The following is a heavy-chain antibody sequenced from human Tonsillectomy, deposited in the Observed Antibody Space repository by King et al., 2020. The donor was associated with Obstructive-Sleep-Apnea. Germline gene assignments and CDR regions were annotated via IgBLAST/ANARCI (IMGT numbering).Heavy chain of an antibody. CDR1: GFTFSNYA. V-gene: IGHV3-23*04. Sequence: VQLVESTGGLVQPGGSLRLSCAASGFTFSNYAMSWVRQAPGKGLEWVSSISGSGDRTYYADSVKGRFTLSRDNSKNTLYLQMNSLRPEDTAVYYCAKKIVTSAGSRPVDYWGQGTLVIVSS. CDR3: AKKIVTSAGSRPVDY. CDR2: ISGSGDRT. D-gene: IGHD2/OR15-2a*01. J-gene: IGHJ4*02.